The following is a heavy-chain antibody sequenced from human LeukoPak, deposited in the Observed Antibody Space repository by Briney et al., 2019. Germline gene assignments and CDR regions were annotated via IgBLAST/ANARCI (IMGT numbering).Heavy chain of an antibody. J-gene: IGHJ6*03. CDR1: GDSVSSNSAA. CDR3: ARGLGTTGTITRSYYYYYMDV. V-gene: IGHV6-1*01. CDR2: TYYRSKLYN. D-gene: IGHD1-1*01. Sequence: SQTLSLTCAISGDSVSSNSAAWNWIRQSPSRGLEWLGRTYYRSKLYNDYAVSVKSRITINPDTSKNQFSLQLNSVTPEDTAVYYCARGLGTTGTITRSYYYYYMDVWGKGTTVTISS.